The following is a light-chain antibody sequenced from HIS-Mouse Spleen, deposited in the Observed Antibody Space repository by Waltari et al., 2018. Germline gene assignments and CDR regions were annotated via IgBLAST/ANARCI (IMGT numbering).Light chain of an antibody. Sequence: SYELTQPPSVSVSPGQTARIPCPGDALPKNSAYWYQQKSGQAPVLVIYEDSKRPSGIPERFSGSSSGTMATLTISGAQVEDEADYYCYSTDSSGNHRVFGGGTKLTVL. CDR1: ALPKNS. J-gene: IGLJ2*01. CDR3: YSTDSSGNHRV. V-gene: IGLV3-10*01. CDR2: EDS.